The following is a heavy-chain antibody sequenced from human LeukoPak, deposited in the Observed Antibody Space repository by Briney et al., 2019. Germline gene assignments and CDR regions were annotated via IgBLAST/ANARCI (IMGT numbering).Heavy chain of an antibody. Sequence: GGSLRRSCAASGFIVSSNDVTWVRQALRKGLKWVSVTHSGGSTDYADSVQGRFTISRDHSKNTVFLHMNSLRAEDTALYYCARNYYGSGSYSRLDSWGQGTLVTVSS. CDR2: THSGGST. J-gene: IGHJ4*02. V-gene: IGHV3-53*01. CDR3: ARNYYGSGSYSRLDS. CDR1: GFIVSSND. D-gene: IGHD3-10*01.